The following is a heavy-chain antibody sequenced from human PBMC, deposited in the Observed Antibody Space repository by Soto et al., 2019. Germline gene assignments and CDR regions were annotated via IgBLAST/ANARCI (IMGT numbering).Heavy chain of an antibody. D-gene: IGHD3-16*01. CDR1: GGSISSSSYY. J-gene: IGHJ4*02. CDR3: ASRDYDSGNGHFDY. V-gene: IGHV4-39*01. CDR2: IYYSGST. Sequence: PSETLSLTCTVSGGSISSSSYYWGWIRQPPGKGLEWIGSIYYSGSTYYNPSLKSRVTISVDTSKNQFSLKLSSVTAADTAVYYCASRDYDSGNGHFDYWGQGTLVIVSS.